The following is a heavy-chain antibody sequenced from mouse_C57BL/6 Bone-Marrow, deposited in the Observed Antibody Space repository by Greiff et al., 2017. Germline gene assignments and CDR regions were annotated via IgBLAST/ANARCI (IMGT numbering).Heavy chain of an antibody. J-gene: IGHJ4*01. CDR1: GYTFTSYW. Sequence: VQLQQSGTVLARPGASVKMSCKTSGYTFTSYWMHWVKQRPGQGLEWIGALYPGNSDTSYNQKFKGKAKLTAVTSASTAYMELSSLTNEDSAVYYCTRFYYYGSSSLYAMDYWGQGTSVTVSS. CDR2: LYPGNSDT. D-gene: IGHD1-1*01. CDR3: TRFYYYGSSSLYAMDY. V-gene: IGHV1-5*01.